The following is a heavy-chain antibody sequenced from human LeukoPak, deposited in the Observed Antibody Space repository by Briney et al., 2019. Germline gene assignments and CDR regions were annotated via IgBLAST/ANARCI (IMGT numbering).Heavy chain of an antibody. CDR3: ASPLKSDTAMVTCHY. J-gene: IGHJ4*02. CDR2: ISSGSSYI. CDR1: GFTFSSYS. D-gene: IGHD5-18*01. Sequence: GGSLRLSCAASGFTFSSYSMNWVRQAPGKGLEWVSSISSGSSYIYYADSVKGRFTISRDNAKNSLYLQMNSLRAEDTAVYYCASPLKSDTAMVTCHYWGQGTLVTVSS. V-gene: IGHV3-21*01.